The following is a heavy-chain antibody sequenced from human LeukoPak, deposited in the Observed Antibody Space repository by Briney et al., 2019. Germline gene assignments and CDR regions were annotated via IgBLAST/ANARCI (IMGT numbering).Heavy chain of an antibody. CDR2: IYYSGST. CDR1: GGSISSYY. Sequence: SETLSLTCTVSGGSISSYYWSWIRQPPGKGLEWIGYIYYSGSTNCNPSLKSRVTISVDTSKNQFSLKLSSVTAADTAVYYCARGSLYGSGSYYPAAFDIWGQGTMVTVSS. D-gene: IGHD3-10*01. CDR3: ARGSLYGSGSYYPAAFDI. V-gene: IGHV4-59*08. J-gene: IGHJ3*02.